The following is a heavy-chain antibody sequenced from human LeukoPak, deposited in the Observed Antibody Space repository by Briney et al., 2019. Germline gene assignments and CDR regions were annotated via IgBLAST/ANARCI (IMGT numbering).Heavy chain of an antibody. CDR3: AKQRSEVVVAATNY. D-gene: IGHD2-15*01. V-gene: IGHV3-23*01. Sequence: GGSLRLSCAASGFTFSSYAMTWVRQAPGKGLEWVPSITGGGDTTYYADSVRGRFTISRGNSKNTLSLQTNSLRAEDTAVYYCAKQRSEVVVAATNYWGQGTLVTVSS. CDR1: GFTFSSYA. CDR2: ITGGGDTT. J-gene: IGHJ4*02.